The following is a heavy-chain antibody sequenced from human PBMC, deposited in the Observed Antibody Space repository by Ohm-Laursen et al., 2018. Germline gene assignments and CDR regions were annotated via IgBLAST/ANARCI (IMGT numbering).Heavy chain of an antibody. CDR1: GYTFTSYG. CDR2: ISVYNGNT. Sequence: ASVKVSCKASGYTFTSYGISWVRQAPGQGLEWMGLISVYNGNTNYAQNLQGRVTMTTDTSTTTAYMELRSLRSDDTAVYYCARDEYLGGMDVWGQGTTVTVSS. J-gene: IGHJ6*02. CDR3: ARDEYLGGMDV. V-gene: IGHV1-18*01. D-gene: IGHD2-2*02.